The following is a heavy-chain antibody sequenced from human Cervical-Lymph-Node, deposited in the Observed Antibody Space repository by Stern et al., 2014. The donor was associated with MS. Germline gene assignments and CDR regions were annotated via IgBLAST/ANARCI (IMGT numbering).Heavy chain of an antibody. V-gene: IGHV3-7*01. CDR1: GFTFSSYW. Sequence: EVQLEESGGGLVQPGGSLRLSCAASGFTFSSYWMTWVRQAPGKGLEWVATINSDGSEKYYVDSVKGRFTISRDNAKNSLYLQMNSLRAEDTAVYFCAATYYYDSSGIDYWGQGTLVTVSS. D-gene: IGHD3-22*01. J-gene: IGHJ4*02. CDR3: AATYYYDSSGIDY. CDR2: INSDGSEK.